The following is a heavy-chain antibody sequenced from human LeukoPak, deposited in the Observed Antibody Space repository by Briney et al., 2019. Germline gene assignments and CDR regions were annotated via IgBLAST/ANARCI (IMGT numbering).Heavy chain of an antibody. CDR3: ARDLDYDSSGYTYYFDY. CDR1: GFTFSSYA. D-gene: IGHD3-22*01. Sequence: GRSLRLSCAASGFTFSSYAMPWVRQAPGKGLEWVAVISYDGSNKYYADSVKGRFTISRDNSKNTLYLQMNSLRAEDTAVYYCARDLDYDSSGYTYYFDYWGQGTLVTVSS. V-gene: IGHV3-30-3*01. CDR2: ISYDGSNK. J-gene: IGHJ4*02.